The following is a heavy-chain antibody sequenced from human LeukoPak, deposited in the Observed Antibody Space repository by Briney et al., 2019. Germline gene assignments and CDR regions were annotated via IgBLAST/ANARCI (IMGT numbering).Heavy chain of an antibody. CDR2: IYPGDSDT. CDR3: ARHGMDEPYYYYYYYMDV. D-gene: IGHD1-14*01. CDR1: GYSFTSYW. J-gene: IGHJ6*03. V-gene: IGHV5-51*01. Sequence: GESQKISCKGSGYSFTSYWIGWVRQLPGKGLEWMGIIYPGDSDTRYSPSFQGQVTISADKSISTAYLQWSSLKASDTAMYYCARHGMDEPYYYYYYYMDVWGKGTTVTVSS.